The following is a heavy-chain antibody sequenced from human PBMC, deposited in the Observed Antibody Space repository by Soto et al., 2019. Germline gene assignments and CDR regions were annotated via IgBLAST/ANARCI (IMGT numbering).Heavy chain of an antibody. CDR2: ISYDGSNK. J-gene: IGHJ4*02. V-gene: IGHV3-30*18. CDR3: AKDYSSSWDY. D-gene: IGHD6-13*01. Sequence: GGSLRLSCAASGFTFSSYGMHWVRQAPGKGLEWVAVISYDGSNKYYADSVKGRFTISRDNSKNTLYLQMNSLRAEDTAAYYCAKDYSSSWDYWGQGTLVTVSS. CDR1: GFTFSSYG.